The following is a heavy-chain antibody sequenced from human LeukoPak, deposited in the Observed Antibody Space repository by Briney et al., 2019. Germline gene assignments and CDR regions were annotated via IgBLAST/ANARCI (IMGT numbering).Heavy chain of an antibody. Sequence: GGSLRLSCTASGFTFNRDWTAWVRQAPGKGLEWVANIKEDGSEKNYVDSVKGRFTMSRDNAENSVYLQMNDLRAEDTGVYYCATKEPSTSGWSYWGQGTLVTVSS. CDR1: GFTFNRDW. CDR2: IKEDGSEK. CDR3: ATKEPSTSGWSY. J-gene: IGHJ4*02. V-gene: IGHV3-7*01. D-gene: IGHD6-19*01.